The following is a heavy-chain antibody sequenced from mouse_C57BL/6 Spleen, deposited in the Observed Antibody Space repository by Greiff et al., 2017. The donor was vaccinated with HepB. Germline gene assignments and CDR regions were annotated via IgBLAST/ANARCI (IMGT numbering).Heavy chain of an antibody. J-gene: IGHJ3*01. CDR2: IDPSDSYT. CDR1: GYTFTSYW. CDR3: AVYDGYLAWFAY. V-gene: IGHV1-69*01. Sequence: QVQLKQPGAELVMPGASVKLSCKASGYTFTSYWMHWVKQRPGQGLEWIGEIDPSDSYTNYNQKFKGKSTLTVDKSSSTAYMQLSSLTSEDSAVYYCAVYDGYLAWFAYWGQGTLVTVSA. D-gene: IGHD2-3*01.